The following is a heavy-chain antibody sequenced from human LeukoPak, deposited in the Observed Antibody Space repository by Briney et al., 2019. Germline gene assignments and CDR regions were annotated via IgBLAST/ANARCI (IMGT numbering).Heavy chain of an antibody. J-gene: IGHJ4*02. Sequence: ASVKVSCKASGYTFTSYVMNWVRQAPGQGLEWMGWININSGKTSYDEGFTGRFVFSLYTSVSTAYLQISSLKAEHTAVYYCARAGSTTWSLYHFDNWGQGTLVTVSS. CDR3: ARAGSTTWSLYHFDN. D-gene: IGHD3-16*02. CDR2: ININSGKT. V-gene: IGHV7-4-1*01. CDR1: GYTFTSYV.